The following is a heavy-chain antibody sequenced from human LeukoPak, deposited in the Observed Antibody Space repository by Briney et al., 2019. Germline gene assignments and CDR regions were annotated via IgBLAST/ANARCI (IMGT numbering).Heavy chain of an antibody. CDR1: GGSFSGYY. J-gene: IGHJ4*02. CDR2: INHSGST. Sequence: SETLSLTCAVYGGSFSGYYWSWNRQPPGKGLEWIGEINHSGSTNYNPSLKSRVTISVDTSKNQFSLKLSSVTAADTAVYYCARGWSYGDYDPAFYFDYWGQGTLVTVSS. CDR3: ARGWSYGDYDPAFYFDY. V-gene: IGHV4-34*01. D-gene: IGHD4-17*01.